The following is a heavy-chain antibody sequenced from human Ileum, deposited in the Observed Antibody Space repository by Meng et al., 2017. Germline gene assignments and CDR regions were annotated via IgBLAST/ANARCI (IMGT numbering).Heavy chain of an antibody. CDR3: AKERGYSGSPFDY. CDR2: INGGGDST. CDR1: GFTFSSYA. D-gene: IGHD1-26*01. Sequence: GGSLRLSCAASGFTFSSYAMSWVRQAPGQGLEWVSAINGGGDSTYYADSVKGRFTISRDNSKNTLYLQMNSLRAEDTAVYYCAKERGYSGSPFDYWGQGTLVTVSS. V-gene: IGHV3-23*01. J-gene: IGHJ4*02.